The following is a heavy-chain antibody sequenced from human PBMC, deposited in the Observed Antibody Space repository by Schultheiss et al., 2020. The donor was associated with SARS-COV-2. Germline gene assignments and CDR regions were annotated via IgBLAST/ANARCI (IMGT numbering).Heavy chain of an antibody. CDR2: IWYDGSNK. J-gene: IGHJ4*02. V-gene: IGHV3-33*08. Sequence: GGSLRLSCVAWGFTFSLYSIIWVRQAPGKGLEWVAVIWYDGSNKYYADSVKGRFTISRDNSKNTLYLQMNSLRAEDTAVYYCARDWGNPPRGNYHYYWGQGTLVTVSS. D-gene: IGHD3-16*01. CDR1: GFTFSLYS. CDR3: ARDWGNPPRGNYHYY.